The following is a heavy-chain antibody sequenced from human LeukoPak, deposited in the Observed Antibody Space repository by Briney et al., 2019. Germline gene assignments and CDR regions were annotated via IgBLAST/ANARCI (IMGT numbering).Heavy chain of an antibody. Sequence: GGSLRLSCVASGFTVRSNYMSWVRQAPGRGLEWVSVVYSGGTTYYADSVKGRFTISRDNSENTPYLQMNSLRAEDTAVYYCARVKVAVAGIGWFDPWGQGSLVTVSS. V-gene: IGHV3-53*01. CDR3: ARVKVAVAGIGWFDP. D-gene: IGHD6-13*01. CDR1: GFTVRSNY. J-gene: IGHJ5*02. CDR2: VYSGGTT.